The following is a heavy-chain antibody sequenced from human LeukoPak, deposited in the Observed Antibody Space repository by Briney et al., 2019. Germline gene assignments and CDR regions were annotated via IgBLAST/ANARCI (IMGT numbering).Heavy chain of an antibody. CDR1: GGSISSYY. Sequence: SETLSLTCTVSGGSISSYYWSWIRQPPGKGLEWIGYIYYSGSTNYNPSLKSRVTISVDTSKNQFSLKLSSVTAADTAVYYCARARSYGSGSSYYMDVWGKGTAVTISS. J-gene: IGHJ6*03. V-gene: IGHV4-59*01. D-gene: IGHD3-10*01. CDR3: ARARSYGSGSSYYMDV. CDR2: IYYSGST.